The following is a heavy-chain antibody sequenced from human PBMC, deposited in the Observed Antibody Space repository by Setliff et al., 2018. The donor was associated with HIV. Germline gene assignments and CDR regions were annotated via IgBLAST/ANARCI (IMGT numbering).Heavy chain of an antibody. Sequence: SETLSLTCTVSGGSITSGGDSWSWIRQHPGKGLKWIGYISYSGITYYDPSLKSRLTMSVDTSNTRFSLWLRSATAADTATYFCARLGRAIDDGGSSLRLDFWGQGMLVTVSS. CDR1: GGSITSGGDS. D-gene: IGHD2-21*01. J-gene: IGHJ4*02. CDR2: ISYSGIT. CDR3: ARLGRAIDDGGSSLRLDF. V-gene: IGHV4-31*03.